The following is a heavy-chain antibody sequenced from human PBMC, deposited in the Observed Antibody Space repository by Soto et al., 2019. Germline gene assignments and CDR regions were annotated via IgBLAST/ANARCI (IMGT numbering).Heavy chain of an antibody. CDR2: IIPILGIA. CDR3: ARDLEMTTIGP. CDR1: GGTFSSYT. Sequence: ASVKVSCKASGGTFSSYTIIWVRQAPGQGLEWMGRIIPILGIANYAQKFQGRVTITADKSTSTAYMELSSLRSEDTAVYYCARDLEMTTIGPWGQGTLVTVSS. J-gene: IGHJ5*02. D-gene: IGHD4-4*01. V-gene: IGHV1-69*02.